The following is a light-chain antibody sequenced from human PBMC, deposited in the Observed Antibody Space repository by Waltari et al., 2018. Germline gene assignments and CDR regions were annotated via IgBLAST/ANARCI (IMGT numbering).Light chain of an antibody. V-gene: IGLV2-23*02. J-gene: IGLJ2*01. Sequence: QSALTQPASVSGSPGQSITISCTGTSSDVGGYNYVSWYQPHPGKAPKLMISDVSKRPSGVSNRFSGSKSGNTASLTISGLQAEDEADYYCCSYAGSSTWVFGGGTKLTVL. CDR3: CSYAGSSTWV. CDR2: DVS. CDR1: SSDVGGYNY.